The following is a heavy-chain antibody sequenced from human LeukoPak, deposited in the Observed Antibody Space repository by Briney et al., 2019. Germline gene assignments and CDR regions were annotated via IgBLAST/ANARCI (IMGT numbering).Heavy chain of an antibody. CDR1: GGSISSSSYY. J-gene: IGHJ4*02. D-gene: IGHD1-26*01. CDR2: IYYSGST. V-gene: IGHV4-39*07. Sequence: SETLSLTCTVSGGSISSSSYYWGWIRQPPGKGLEWIGSIYYSGSTYYNPSLKSRVTISVDTSKNQFSLKLSSVTAADTAVYYCARASNSGSYYGYWGQGTLVTVSS. CDR3: ARASNSGSYYGY.